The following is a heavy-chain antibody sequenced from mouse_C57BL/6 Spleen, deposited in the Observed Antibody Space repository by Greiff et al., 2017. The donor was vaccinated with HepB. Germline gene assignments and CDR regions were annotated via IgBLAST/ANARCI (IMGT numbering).Heavy chain of an antibody. Sequence: QVQLQQSGAELVMPGASVKLSCKASGYTFTSYWMHWVKQRPGQGLEWIGEIDPSDSYTNYNQKFKGKSTLTVDKSSSTAYMQLSSLTSEDSAVYYCARGYYGSSPSFAYWGQGTLVTVSA. D-gene: IGHD1-1*01. CDR1: GYTFTSYW. V-gene: IGHV1-69*01. J-gene: IGHJ3*01. CDR2: IDPSDSYT. CDR3: ARGYYGSSPSFAY.